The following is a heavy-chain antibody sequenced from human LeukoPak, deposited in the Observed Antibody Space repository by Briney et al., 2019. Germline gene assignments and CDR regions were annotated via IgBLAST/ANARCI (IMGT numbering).Heavy chain of an antibody. CDR2: ISSKVNSNAT. Sequence: GGSLRLSCAASGFTFSGSAIHWVRQASGKGLEWVGRISSKVNSNATAYAASVKGTFTISRDDSKNTAYLQMNSLQTEDTAVYYCTTYDSSAYYHAFFDYWGQGTLVTVSS. J-gene: IGHJ4*02. CDR3: TTYDSSAYYHAFFDY. CDR1: GFTFSGSA. D-gene: IGHD3-22*01. V-gene: IGHV3-73*01.